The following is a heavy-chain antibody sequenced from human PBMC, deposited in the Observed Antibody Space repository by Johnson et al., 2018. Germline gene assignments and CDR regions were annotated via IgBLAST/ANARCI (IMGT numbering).Heavy chain of an antibody. D-gene: IGHD6-13*01. V-gene: IGHV3-30-3*01. CDR1: GFTFSNSA. Sequence: QVQLVESGGGVVQPGRSLRLSCAASGFTFSNSAMHWVRQAPGKGLEWVAFISYDGSNKYYADSVKGRFTISRDNSKTTLYLQMNSLRAEDTAVYYCARGGDYSSTFYYYYYGMDVWGQGTTVTVSS. CDR2: ISYDGSNK. CDR3: ARGGDYSSTFYYYYYGMDV. J-gene: IGHJ6*02.